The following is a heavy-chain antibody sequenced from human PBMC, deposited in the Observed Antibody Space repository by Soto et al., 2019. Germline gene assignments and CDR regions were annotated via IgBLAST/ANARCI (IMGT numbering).Heavy chain of an antibody. V-gene: IGHV4-31*03. J-gene: IGHJ4*02. D-gene: IGHD3-16*01. CDR2: VYYSGDT. CDR1: GGSISSGGYY. Sequence: SETLSLTCPVSGGSISSGGYYWSWIRQHPGKGLEWIGFVYYSGDTYYNPSLKSRITISVDTSKKQFSLKLSSVTAADTAMYFCARGGGMGVNDYWGQGIMVTVSS. CDR3: ARGGGMGVNDY.